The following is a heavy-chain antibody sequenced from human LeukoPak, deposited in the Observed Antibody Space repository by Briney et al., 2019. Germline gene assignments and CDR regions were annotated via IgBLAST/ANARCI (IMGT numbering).Heavy chain of an antibody. Sequence: PSETLSLTCTVSGGSIRSYYWSWVRQPPGKGLDWIGYIYYTGSTKYNPSFRSRATISVDTSKNQFSLKLSSVTAADTAVYYCASGSYYFDYWGQGTLVTVSS. D-gene: IGHD1-26*01. V-gene: IGHV4-59*08. CDR1: GGSIRSYY. CDR2: IYYTGST. CDR3: ASGSYYFDY. J-gene: IGHJ4*02.